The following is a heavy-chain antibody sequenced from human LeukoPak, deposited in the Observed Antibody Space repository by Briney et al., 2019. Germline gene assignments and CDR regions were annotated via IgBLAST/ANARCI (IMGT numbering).Heavy chain of an antibody. J-gene: IGHJ4*02. V-gene: IGHV5-51*01. D-gene: IGHD3-22*01. CDR2: IYPGDSDT. Sequence: GESLRISCKGSGYSFTSYWISWVRQMPGKGLEWMGIIYPGDSDTRYSPSFQGQVTISADKFISTAYLQWSSLKASDTAMYYCARGYYYDSSGYYFHYFDYWGQGTLVTVSS. CDR3: ARGYYYDSSGYYFHYFDY. CDR1: GYSFTSYW.